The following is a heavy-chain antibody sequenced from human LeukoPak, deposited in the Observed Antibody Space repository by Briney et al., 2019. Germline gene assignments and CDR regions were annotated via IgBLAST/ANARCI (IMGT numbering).Heavy chain of an antibody. CDR1: GGSISSYY. D-gene: IGHD6-19*01. CDR2: IYYSGST. V-gene: IGHV4-59*01. CDR3: ARTTTVSKQWLVQAEYFQH. Sequence: SEPLSLTCTVSGGSISSYYWSWIRQPPGKGLEWIGYIYYSGSTNYNPPLKSRVTISVDTSKHQFSLKLSSVTAADTAVYYCARTTTVSKQWLVQAEYFQHWGQGTLVTVSS. J-gene: IGHJ1*01.